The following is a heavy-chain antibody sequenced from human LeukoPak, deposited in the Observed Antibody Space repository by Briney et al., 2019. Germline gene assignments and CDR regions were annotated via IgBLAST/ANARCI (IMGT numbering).Heavy chain of an antibody. V-gene: IGHV3-11*01. D-gene: IGHD3-10*01. CDR3: VRRGLVGLGLGSGIYEEYYFDY. Sequence: GGSLRLSCAASGFTFGDYYMNWIRQAPGKGLEWVSYISSSGSTIYYATSVRGRFTISRDNAKNSLYLQLNSMRTEDTAVYYCVRRGLVGLGLGSGIYEEYYFDYWGQGALVTVSS. CDR2: ISSSGSTI. CDR1: GFTFGDYY. J-gene: IGHJ4*02.